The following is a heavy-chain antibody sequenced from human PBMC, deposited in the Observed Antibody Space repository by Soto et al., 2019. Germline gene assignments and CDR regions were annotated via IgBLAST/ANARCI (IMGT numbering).Heavy chain of an antibody. CDR1: GGTFRTYA. CDR2: IIPIFGKV. J-gene: IGHJ6*02. D-gene: IGHD6-19*01. Sequence: QVQLLQSGAEVKKPGSSVRVSCEASGGTFRTYAISWVRQAPGQGLEWMGEIIPIFGKVNYAQKFQGRVPITADEATTTVYIDRRRLPSEDTAVYHCAKGAVAGTTTSYCYYGMDVWGQGTTVTVS. CDR3: AKGAVAGTTTSYCYYGMDV. V-gene: IGHV1-69*12.